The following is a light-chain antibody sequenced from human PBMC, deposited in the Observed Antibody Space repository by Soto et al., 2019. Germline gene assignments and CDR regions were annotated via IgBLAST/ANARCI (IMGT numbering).Light chain of an antibody. Sequence: DIQLTQSPSTLSASVGDRVTITCRASQRIDRYLAWYQQKPGKAPKLLVYDASTLEGGVPSRFSGSGSATEFILTISSLQPDDFATYYCQQYHIYSGTFGQGTKVDI. V-gene: IGKV1-5*01. J-gene: IGKJ1*01. CDR3: QQYHIYSGT. CDR2: DAS. CDR1: QRIDRY.